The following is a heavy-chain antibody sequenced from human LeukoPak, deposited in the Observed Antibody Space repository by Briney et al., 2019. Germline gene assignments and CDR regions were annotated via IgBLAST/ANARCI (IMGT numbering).Heavy chain of an antibody. CDR3: AKALVLTVAGTYYVDH. D-gene: IGHD6-19*01. J-gene: IGHJ4*02. CDR2: IRFDESRT. CDR1: GFTFSNYG. V-gene: IGHV3-30*02. Sequence: GGSLRLSCAASGFTFSNYGMHWGRQAPGKGLEWVAFIRFDESRTFYGDSVKGRFIISRDNSENTLFLHMHSLRPEDTAVYYCAKALVLTVAGTYYVDHWGQGTLVTVSS.